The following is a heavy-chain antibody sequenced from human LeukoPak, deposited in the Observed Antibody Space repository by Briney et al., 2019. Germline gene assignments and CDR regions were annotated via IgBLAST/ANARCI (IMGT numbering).Heavy chain of an antibody. J-gene: IGHJ5*02. CDR2: IYHSGST. Sequence: SETLSLTCTVSGGSISSGGYSWSWIRQPPGKGLEWIGYIYHSGSTYYNPSLKSRVTISVDRSKNQFSLKLSSVTAADTAVYYCARAGLPPGKEFDPWGQGTLVTVSS. V-gene: IGHV4-30-2*01. CDR1: GGSISSGGYS. CDR3: ARAGLPPGKEFDP. D-gene: IGHD4-11*01.